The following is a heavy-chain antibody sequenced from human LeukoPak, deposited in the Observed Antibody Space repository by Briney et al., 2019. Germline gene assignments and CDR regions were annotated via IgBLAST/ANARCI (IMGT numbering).Heavy chain of an antibody. CDR3: GRATWGYDSSGYWFDY. D-gene: IGHD3-22*01. CDR1: GGSISSHY. J-gene: IGHJ4*02. V-gene: IGHV4-59*11. CDR2: IYYSGST. Sequence: PSETLSLTCTVSGGSISSHYWSWIRQPPGKGLEWIGHIYYSGSTNYNPSLKSRVTISVDTSKNQFSLKLSSVTAADTAVYYCGRATWGYDSSGYWFDYWGQGTLVTVSS.